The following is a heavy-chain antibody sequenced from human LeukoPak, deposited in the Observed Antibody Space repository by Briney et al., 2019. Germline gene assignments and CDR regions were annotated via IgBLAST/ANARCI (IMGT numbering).Heavy chain of an antibody. CDR2: INYDGSNK. D-gene: IGHD2-8*02. CDR3: ARALSTGGRIDY. CDR1: GSTFSSYG. Sequence: GGSLRLSCAASGSTFSSYGMHWVRQAPGKGLEWVAVINYDGSNKYYADSVKGRFTISRDNSKNTLYLQMNSLRVEDAAVYYCARALSTGGRIDYWGQGTLVTVSS. V-gene: IGHV3-33*01. J-gene: IGHJ4*02.